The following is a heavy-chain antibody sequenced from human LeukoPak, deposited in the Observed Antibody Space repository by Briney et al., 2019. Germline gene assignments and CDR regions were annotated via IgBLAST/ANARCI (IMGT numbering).Heavy chain of an antibody. CDR1: GGSFSGYY. D-gene: IGHD6-13*01. CDR2: INHSGST. Sequence: SVTLSLTCAVYGGSFSGYYWSWIRQPPGKGLEWIGEINHSGSTNYNPSLRSRVTISVDTSKNQFSLKLSSVTAADTAVYYCARGWGIAAAGGDYWGQGTLVTVSS. V-gene: IGHV4-34*01. J-gene: IGHJ4*02. CDR3: ARGWGIAAAGGDY.